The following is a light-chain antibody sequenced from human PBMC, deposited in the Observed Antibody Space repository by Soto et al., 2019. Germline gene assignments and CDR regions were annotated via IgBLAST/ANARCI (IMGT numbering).Light chain of an antibody. Sequence: GVTRSQGTLSLSAGERATVSCRASQSVSNNYLAWYQQKPGQAPRLLIYGAFSRATGIPDRFSGGGSGTHFTLTISRLEPEAFALYYSQHYGILPLPFAGGTKVDI. CDR3: QHYGILPLP. CDR1: QSVSNNY. CDR2: GAF. V-gene: IGKV3-20*01. J-gene: IGKJ4*01.